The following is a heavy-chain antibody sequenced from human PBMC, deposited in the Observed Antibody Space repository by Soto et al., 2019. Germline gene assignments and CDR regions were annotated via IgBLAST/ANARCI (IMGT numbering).Heavy chain of an antibody. J-gene: IGHJ1*01. CDR2: ISSTSSTI. D-gene: IGHD3-3*01. CDR1: GFTFSSYC. Sequence: HPGGSLRLSCAASGFTFSSYCMNWVRQAPGKGLEWISYISSTSSTIHYADSVEGRFTISRDNAKNSLYLQMNSLRAEDTAVYYCARGYYDFWSAVVQHWGQGTLVTVSS. CDR3: ARGYYDFWSAVVQH. V-gene: IGHV3-48*01.